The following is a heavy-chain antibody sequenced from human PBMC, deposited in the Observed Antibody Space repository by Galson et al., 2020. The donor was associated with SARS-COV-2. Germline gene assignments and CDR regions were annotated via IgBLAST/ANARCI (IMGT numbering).Heavy chain of an antibody. D-gene: IGHD3-22*01. CDR1: GFTFSSYA. V-gene: IGHV3-30-3*01. CDR3: ASSSSGYYPFDY. CDR2: ISYDGSNK. J-gene: IGHJ4*02. Sequence: RGSLRLSCAASGFTFSSYAMHWVRQAPGKGLEWEEAISYDGSNKSYADSVKGRFTISTDHSKNTLYLQMNSLRAAYTAVYYCASSSSGYYPFDYWGQGTLVPVSS.